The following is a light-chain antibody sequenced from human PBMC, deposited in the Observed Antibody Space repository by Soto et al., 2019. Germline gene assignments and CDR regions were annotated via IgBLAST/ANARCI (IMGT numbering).Light chain of an antibody. CDR2: GAS. J-gene: IGKJ4*01. CDR1: QSMSTNY. CDR3: HQYDSAPLT. Sequence: EMVLAQSPETLSLSPGDRATLSCRTSQSMSTNYLAWYQQKSGQPPRLLIYGASIRATGIPDRFSGSGSGTDFTLTISRLEPEDFAVYYCHQYDSAPLTFGGGAKVEIK. V-gene: IGKV3-20*01.